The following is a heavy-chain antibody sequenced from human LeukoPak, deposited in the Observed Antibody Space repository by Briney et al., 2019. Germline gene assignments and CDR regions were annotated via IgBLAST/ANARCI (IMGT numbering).Heavy chain of an antibody. CDR3: ARWTYMDV. Sequence: GGSLRLSCAASGFTFSSYRMNWVRQAPGKGLEWVSYISSSSGTIYYADSVKGRFTISRDNAKNSLYLQMNSLRADDTAVYYCARWTYMDVWGKGTTVTVSS. V-gene: IGHV3-48*01. J-gene: IGHJ6*03. CDR1: GFTFSSYR. D-gene: IGHD3/OR15-3a*01. CDR2: ISSSSGTI.